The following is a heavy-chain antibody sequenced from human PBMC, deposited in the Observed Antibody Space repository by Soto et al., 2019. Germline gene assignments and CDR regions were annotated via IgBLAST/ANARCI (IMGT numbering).Heavy chain of an antibody. Sequence: GGSLRLSCAASGFTSSSYWMSWVRQAPGKGLEWVANIKQDGSEKYYVDFVKGRFTISRDNAKNSLYLQMNSLRDEDTAVYYSAHLYGXDVWGQGTTVTVSS. J-gene: IGHJ6*02. CDR2: IKQDGSEK. V-gene: IGHV3-7*01. CDR3: AHLYGXDV. CDR1: GFTSSSYW.